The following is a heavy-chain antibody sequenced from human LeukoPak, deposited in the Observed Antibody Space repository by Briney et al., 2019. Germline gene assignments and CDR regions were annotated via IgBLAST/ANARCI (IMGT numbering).Heavy chain of an antibody. CDR1: GDSITNYY. V-gene: IGHV4-4*07. Sequence: PSETPSLTCTVSGDSITNYYWTWIRQPAGKGLEWIGRVYTGGSTNNNPSLKSRVTMSVDTSNNQLSLKLSSVTAADTAVYYCAREIHYRPAYWGQAPLVTVSS. D-gene: IGHD3-16*02. J-gene: IGHJ4*02. CDR3: AREIHYRPAY. CDR2: VYTGGST.